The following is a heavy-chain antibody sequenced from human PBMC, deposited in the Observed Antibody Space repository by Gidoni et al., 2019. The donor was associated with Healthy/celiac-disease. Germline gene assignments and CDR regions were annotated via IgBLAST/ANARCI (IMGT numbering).Heavy chain of an antibody. J-gene: IGHJ4*02. CDR3: ARAWAIRGSTNHLDY. D-gene: IGHD1-26*01. V-gene: IGHV3-11*05. CDR1: GFTFSDYY. Sequence: QVQLVESGGGLVKPGGSLRLSCAASGFTFSDYYMSWIRQAPGKGLEWVSYISSSSSYTNYADSVKGRFTISRDNAKNSLYLQMNSLRAEDTAVYYCARAWAIRGSTNHLDYWGQGTLVTVSS. CDR2: ISSSSSYT.